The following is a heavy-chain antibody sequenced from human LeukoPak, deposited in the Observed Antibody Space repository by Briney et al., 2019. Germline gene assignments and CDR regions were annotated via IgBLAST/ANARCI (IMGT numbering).Heavy chain of an antibody. CDR2: IYHSGST. V-gene: IGHV4-38-2*02. CDR3: ARDSTTVIRNWFDP. Sequence: SETLSLTCTVSGYSISSGYYWGWIRQPPGKGLEWIGSIYHSGSTYYNPSLKSRVTISVDTPKNQFSLKLSSVTAADTAVYYCARDSTTVIRNWFDPWGQGTLVTISS. J-gene: IGHJ5*02. CDR1: GYSISSGYY. D-gene: IGHD4-11*01.